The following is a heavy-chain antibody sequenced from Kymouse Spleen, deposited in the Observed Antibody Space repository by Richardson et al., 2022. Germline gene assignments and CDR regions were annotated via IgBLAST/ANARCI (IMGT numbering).Heavy chain of an antibody. D-gene: IGHD6-6*01. CDR1: GGSISSYY. CDR3: ARGAARPGNWFDP. J-gene: IGHJ5*02. Sequence: QVQLQESGPGLVKPSETLSLTCTVSGGSISSYYWSWIRQPPGKGLEWIGYIYYSGSTNYNPSLKSRVTISVDTSKNQFSLKLSSVTAADTAVYYCARGAARPGNWFDPWGQGTLVTVSS. V-gene: IGHV4-59*01. CDR2: IYYSGST.